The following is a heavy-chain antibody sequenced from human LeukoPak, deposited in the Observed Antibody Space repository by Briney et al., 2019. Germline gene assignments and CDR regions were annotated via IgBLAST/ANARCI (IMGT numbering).Heavy chain of an antibody. D-gene: IGHD3-3*01. J-gene: IGHJ4*02. CDR3: ARDGYDFWSGPSYFDY. V-gene: IGHV1-69*04. CDR2: IIPILGIA. Sequence: SVKVSCKASGGTFSSYTLSWVRQAPGQGLEWMGRIIPILGIANYAQKFQDRVTITADKSTSTAYMELSSLRSEDTAVYYCARDGYDFWSGPSYFDYWGQGTLVTVSS. CDR1: GGTFSSYT.